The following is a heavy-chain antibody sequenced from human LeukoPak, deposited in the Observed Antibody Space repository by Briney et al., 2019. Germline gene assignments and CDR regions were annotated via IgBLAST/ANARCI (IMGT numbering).Heavy chain of an antibody. CDR2: VHYSGST. Sequence: SETLSLTCNVSGDSISSHYWTWIRQPPGKGLEWIGYVHYSGSTNPKPSLKSRVTISVDTSKNQFSLKLSSVTAADTAIYYCARGRASPPCFFDYWGQGALVTVSS. CDR1: GDSISSHY. V-gene: IGHV4-59*11. CDR3: ARGRASPPCFFDY. J-gene: IGHJ4*02.